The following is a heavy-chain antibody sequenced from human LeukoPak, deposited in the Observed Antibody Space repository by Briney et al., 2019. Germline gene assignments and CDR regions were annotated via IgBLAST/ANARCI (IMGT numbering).Heavy chain of an antibody. D-gene: IGHD1-1*01. V-gene: IGHV3-7*01. CDR3: AKAETMTQRGYFDY. J-gene: IGHJ4*02. CDR1: GFTFSTYW. CDR2: IKPDGSEK. Sequence: GGSLRLSCAASGFTFSTYWMSWVRQAPGKGLEWVADIKPDGSEKTYVDSVKGRFTISRDNAKNSLYLDMTSLRAEDTAVYYCAKAETMTQRGYFDYWGQGTLVTVSS.